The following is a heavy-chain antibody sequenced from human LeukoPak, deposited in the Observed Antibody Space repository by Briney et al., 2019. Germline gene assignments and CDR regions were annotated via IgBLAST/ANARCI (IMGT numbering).Heavy chain of an antibody. V-gene: IGHV1-18*01. Sequence: GASVKVSCKASGYTFTRYGISWVRQAPGQGLEWMGWLSAYNGNTNYAQKLQGRVTKTTDTSTSTAYMELRSLRSDYTAVYYCAREALVPARPFDYWGEGTLVAVSS. D-gene: IGHD2-2*01. J-gene: IGHJ4*02. CDR3: AREALVPARPFDY. CDR1: GYTFTRYG. CDR2: LSAYNGNT.